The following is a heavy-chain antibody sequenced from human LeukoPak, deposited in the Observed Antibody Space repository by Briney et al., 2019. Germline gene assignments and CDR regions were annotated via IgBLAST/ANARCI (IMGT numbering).Heavy chain of an antibody. V-gene: IGHV3-64*01. J-gene: IGHJ4*02. Sequence: GGSLRLSCAASGFTFSSYAMHWVRQAPGKGLEYVSVISSNGGNIYYANSVKGRFTISRDNSKNTLYLQMNSLRAEDTAVYYCARDRGSGLDYWGQGTLVTVSS. D-gene: IGHD3-10*01. CDR2: ISSNGGNI. CDR3: ARDRGSGLDY. CDR1: GFTFSSYA.